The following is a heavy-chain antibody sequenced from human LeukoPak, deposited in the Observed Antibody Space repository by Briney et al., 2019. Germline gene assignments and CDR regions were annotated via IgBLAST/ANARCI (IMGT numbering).Heavy chain of an antibody. D-gene: IGHD2-21*02. V-gene: IGHV3-72*01. J-gene: IGHJ3*01. Sequence: GGSLRLSCAASGFTFSDHYMDWVRQAPGAGLEWFGRSRNKANGYTTEYAATVKSRFTISRDDSKNSLYLQMNSLKTEDTGVYYCARAGLVVVTAKKSDAFDVWGQGTMVTVSS. CDR1: GFTFSDHY. CDR2: SRNKANGYTT. CDR3: ARAGLVVVTAKKSDAFDV.